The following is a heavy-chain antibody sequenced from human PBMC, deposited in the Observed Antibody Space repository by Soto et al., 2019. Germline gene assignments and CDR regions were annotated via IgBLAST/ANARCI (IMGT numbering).Heavy chain of an antibody. Sequence: GGPLRLSCAASGFPFRTYAITWVRQAPGKGLEWVSAITASGSSTYYTDSVKGRFTISRDNSKNTLYLQMNSLRVEDSAVYYCAKDSSGWTKDVWGKGTTVTVSS. CDR2: ITASGSST. CDR1: GFPFRTYA. CDR3: AKDSSGWTKDV. D-gene: IGHD6-19*01. V-gene: IGHV3-23*01. J-gene: IGHJ6*04.